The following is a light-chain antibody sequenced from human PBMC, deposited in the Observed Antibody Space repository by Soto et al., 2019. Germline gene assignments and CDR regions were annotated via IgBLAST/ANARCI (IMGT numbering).Light chain of an antibody. Sequence: IVLTQSPGTLSLSPWERATLSCRASQSVSSSYLAWYQQKPGQAPRLLIYGASSRATGIPDRFSGSGSGTDFTLTTSRLEPEDFAVYYCQQYGSSGTFGQGTKVDIK. V-gene: IGKV3-20*01. CDR1: QSVSSSY. CDR2: GAS. J-gene: IGKJ1*01. CDR3: QQYGSSGT.